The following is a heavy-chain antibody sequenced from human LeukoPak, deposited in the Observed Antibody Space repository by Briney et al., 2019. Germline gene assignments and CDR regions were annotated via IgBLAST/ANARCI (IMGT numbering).Heavy chain of an antibody. J-gene: IGHJ3*02. D-gene: IGHD3-22*01. CDR2: IYYSGST. CDR1: GGSISSGDYY. CDR3: ARGYYYDSTGDAFDI. V-gene: IGHV4-30-4*01. Sequence: SETLSLTCTVSGGSISSGDYYWSWIRQPPGKGLEWIGYIYYSGSTYYNPSLKSRVTISVDTSKNQFSLKLSSVTAADTAVYYCARGYYYDSTGDAFDIWGQGTMVTVSS.